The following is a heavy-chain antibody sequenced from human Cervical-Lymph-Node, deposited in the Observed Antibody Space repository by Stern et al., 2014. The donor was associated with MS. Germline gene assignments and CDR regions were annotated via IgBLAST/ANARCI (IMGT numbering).Heavy chain of an antibody. V-gene: IGHV3-33*01. J-gene: IGHJ1*01. Sequence: VQLVESGGGVVQPGRPLRLSCEASGFTFSSHALHWVRQAPGKGLEWVAVLLYDGSNRNYADSVKGRFTISRDNSKNTVSLQMNSLRSEDTAVYYCAAGFLEYYYDTSGHYFQHWGQGTLVTISS. CDR1: GFTFSSHA. CDR3: AAGFLEYYYDTSGHYFQH. CDR2: LLYDGSNR. D-gene: IGHD3-22*01.